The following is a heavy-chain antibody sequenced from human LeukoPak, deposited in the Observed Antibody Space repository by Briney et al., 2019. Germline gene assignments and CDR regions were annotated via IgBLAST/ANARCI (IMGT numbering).Heavy chain of an antibody. CDR3: ARWTRGSYRYVRWFDP. D-gene: IGHD3-16*02. CDR2: IYYSGTT. Sequence: SETLSLTCIVSGGSISHYYWNWIRQPPGKGLEWIGYIYYSGTTNYNPSLKSRVTISVDTSKNQFSLKLSSVTAADTAVYYCARWTRGSYRYVRWFDPWGQGTLVTVSS. V-gene: IGHV4-59*12. J-gene: IGHJ5*02. CDR1: GGSISHYY.